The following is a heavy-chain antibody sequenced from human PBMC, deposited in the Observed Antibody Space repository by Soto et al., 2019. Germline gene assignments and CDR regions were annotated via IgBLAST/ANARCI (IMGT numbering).Heavy chain of an antibody. J-gene: IGHJ4*02. CDR2: IIPIFGTA. Sequence: QVQLVQSGAEVKKPGSSVKVSCKASGGTFSSYAISWVRQAPGQGLEWMGGIIPIFGTANYAQKFQGRVTIXAXXSTSTAYMELSSLRSEDTAVYYCARDGAAGTREDYWGQGTLVTVSS. D-gene: IGHD6-13*01. CDR3: ARDGAAGTREDY. V-gene: IGHV1-69*12. CDR1: GGTFSSYA.